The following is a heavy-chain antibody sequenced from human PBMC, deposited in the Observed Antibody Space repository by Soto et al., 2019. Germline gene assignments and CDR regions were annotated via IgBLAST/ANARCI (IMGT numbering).Heavy chain of an antibody. CDR3: ARIGLQLLWYAFDI. Sequence: GGSLRLSCAASGFTFSSYSMNWVRQAPGKGLEWVSSISSSSSYIYYADSVKGRFTISRDNAKNSLYLQMNSLRAEDTAVYYCARIGLQLLWYAFDIWSQGTMVTVSS. CDR1: GFTFSSYS. D-gene: IGHD2-2*01. J-gene: IGHJ3*02. CDR2: ISSSSSYI. V-gene: IGHV3-21*01.